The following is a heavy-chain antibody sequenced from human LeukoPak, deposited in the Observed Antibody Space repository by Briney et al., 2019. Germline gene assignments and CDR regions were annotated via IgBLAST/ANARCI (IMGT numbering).Heavy chain of an antibody. CDR1: GYTFTGYY. CDR3: ARDPPYRYSYGPFDY. D-gene: IGHD5-18*01. CDR2: INPNSGGT. Sequence: ASVKVSCKVSGYTFTGYYMHWVPQAPGQGLEWMGRINPNSGGTNYAQKFQGRVTMTRDTSISTAYMELSRLRSDDTAVYYCARDPPYRYSYGPFDYWGQRTLVTVSS. V-gene: IGHV1-2*06. J-gene: IGHJ4*02.